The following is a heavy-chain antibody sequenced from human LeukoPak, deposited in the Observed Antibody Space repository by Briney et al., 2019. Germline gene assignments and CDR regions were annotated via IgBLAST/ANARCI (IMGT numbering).Heavy chain of an antibody. D-gene: IGHD6-13*01. CDR2: ISSSSSYI. V-gene: IGHV3-21*01. CDR3: ARDSAIAAAGTMKFDP. CDR1: GFTFGSYS. Sequence: GGSLRLSCAASGFTFGSYSMNWVRQAPGKGLEWVSSISSSSSYIYYADSVKGRFTISRDNAKNSLYLQMNSLRAEDTAVYYCARDSAIAAAGTMKFDPWGQGTLVTVSS. J-gene: IGHJ5*02.